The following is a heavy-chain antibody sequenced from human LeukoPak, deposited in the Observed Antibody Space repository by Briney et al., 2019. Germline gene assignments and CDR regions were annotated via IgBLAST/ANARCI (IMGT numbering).Heavy chain of an antibody. D-gene: IGHD6-6*01. CDR3: ARSTDSSAPYYYYHMDV. Sequence: GASVKVSCKASGYTFARYDINWVRQATGHKLEWMGWMNPNSGNTGYAQKFQGRVTMTRDTSINTAYMELSNLRSEDTAVYYCARSTDSSAPYYYYHMDVWGEGTTVTVSS. V-gene: IGHV1-8*01. J-gene: IGHJ6*03. CDR2: MNPNSGNT. CDR1: GYTFARYD.